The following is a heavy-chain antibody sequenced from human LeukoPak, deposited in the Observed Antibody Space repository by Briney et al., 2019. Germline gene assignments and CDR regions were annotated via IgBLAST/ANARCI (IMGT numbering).Heavy chain of an antibody. CDR1: GYTFTSYG. CDR3: ARDLSKNYYDSSGYFQGY. Sequence: ASVKVSCKASGYTFTSYGISWVRQAPGQGLEWMGWISAYNGNTNYAQKLQGRVTMTTDTSTSTAYMELRSLRSDDTAVYYCARDLSKNYYDSSGYFQGYWGQGTLVTVS. V-gene: IGHV1-18*01. J-gene: IGHJ4*02. CDR2: ISAYNGNT. D-gene: IGHD3-22*01.